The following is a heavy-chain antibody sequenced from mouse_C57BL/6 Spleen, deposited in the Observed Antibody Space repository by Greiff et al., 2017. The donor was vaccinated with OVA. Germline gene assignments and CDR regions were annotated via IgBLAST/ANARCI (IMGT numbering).Heavy chain of an antibody. CDR2: IYPGSGST. V-gene: IGHV1-55*01. CDR3: ARDGYDPFAY. J-gene: IGHJ3*01. Sequence: QVQLQQPGAELVKPGASGKISGKASGYTFPSSWLTWVKQRPGQGLEWIGDIYPGSGSTNYNEKFKSKATLTVDTSSSTAYMQLSSLTSEDSAVYYCARDGYDPFAYWGQGTLVTVSA. D-gene: IGHD2-2*01. CDR1: GYTFPSSW.